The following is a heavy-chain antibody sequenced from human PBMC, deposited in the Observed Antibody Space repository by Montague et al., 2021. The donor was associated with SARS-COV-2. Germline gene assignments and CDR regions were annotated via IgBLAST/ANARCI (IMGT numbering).Heavy chain of an antibody. Sequence: SETLSLTCTVSGGSMSGYYWTWVRQPPGKGLQWLAYTYYSGGTSYNASLKSRLPMTVDTSKNQFTLNLTSVTAADTAVYYCARVQSVSGVVHWFDYWGQGTLVTISS. V-gene: IGHV4-59*13. CDR2: TYYSGGT. CDR1: GGSMSGYY. J-gene: IGHJ5*01. CDR3: ARVQSVSGVVHWFDY. D-gene: IGHD5-12*01.